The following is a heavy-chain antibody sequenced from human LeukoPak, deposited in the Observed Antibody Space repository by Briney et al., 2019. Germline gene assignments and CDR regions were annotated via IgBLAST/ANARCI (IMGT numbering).Heavy chain of an antibody. CDR3: ARRRDGYNFDY. J-gene: IGHJ4*02. CDR2: IYHSGST. D-gene: IGHD5-24*01. CDR1: GGSISSGGYS. Sequence: SQTLSLTCAVSGGSISSGGYSWSWIRQPPGKGLEWIGYIYHSGSTYYNPSLKSRVTISVDRSKDQFSLKLSSVTAADTAVYYCARRRDGYNFDYWGQGTLVTVSS. V-gene: IGHV4-30-2*01.